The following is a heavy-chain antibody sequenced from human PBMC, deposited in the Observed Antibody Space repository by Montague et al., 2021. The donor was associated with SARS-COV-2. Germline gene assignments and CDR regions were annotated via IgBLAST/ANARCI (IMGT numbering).Heavy chain of an antibody. Sequence: SETLSLTCSVSGDSISSYYWSWIRQSPGRGLDWIGHIYYTGSAKYNPSLKSRVSISVDTSRRQFSLNLKSVTAADTAVYYCARAQTTCFMANCLNYLDYWGQGAKVTVSS. V-gene: IGHV4-59*01. D-gene: IGHD2-2*01. CDR1: GDSISSYY. CDR2: IYYTGSA. J-gene: IGHJ4*02. CDR3: ARAQTTCFMANCLNYLDY.